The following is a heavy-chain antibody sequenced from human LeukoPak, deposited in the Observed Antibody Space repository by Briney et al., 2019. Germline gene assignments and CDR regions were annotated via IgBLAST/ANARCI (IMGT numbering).Heavy chain of an antibody. D-gene: IGHD5-12*01. V-gene: IGHV4-30-2*01. CDR2: IYDSGST. CDR3: ARDLGYSGFDWAP. J-gene: IGHJ5*02. CDR1: GGSISSGGYY. Sequence: NPSETLSLTCTVSGGSISSGGYYWSWIRQPPGKGLEWIGFIYDSGSTSYNSSLKSRVAISVDRSKNQFSLKLTSVTAADTAVYYCARDLGYSGFDWAPWGQGTLVTVSS.